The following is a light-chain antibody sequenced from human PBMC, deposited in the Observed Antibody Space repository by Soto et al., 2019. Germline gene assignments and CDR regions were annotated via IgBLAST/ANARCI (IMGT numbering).Light chain of an antibody. J-gene: IGLJ1*01. CDR3: ASSIRDSLYV. Sequence: QSAVTQPDSVSGSPGQSMTISCTGTSGDVGGNKYVSWYQQYPGKVPKLLINKVTNRPSGVSYRFSGPKSGNTASLTISALLAEDLSYHFCASSIRDSLYVFATWPNVIV. CDR2: KVT. CDR1: SGDVGGNKY. V-gene: IGLV2-14*01.